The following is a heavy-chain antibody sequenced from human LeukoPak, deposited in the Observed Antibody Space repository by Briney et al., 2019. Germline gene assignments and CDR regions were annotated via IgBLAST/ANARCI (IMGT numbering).Heavy chain of an antibody. V-gene: IGHV4-39*07. CDR2: ISYSGTT. CDR3: VRTWTPGGDAFDI. Sequence: ETLSLTCSVSGGSISSSSYYWGWIRQPPGKGLEWIVSISYSGTTYYNPSLKTRVTISLDTSKNQFSVKMNSVTAADTAVYYCVRTWTPGGDAFDIWGQGTMVIVSS. CDR1: GGSISSSSYY. D-gene: IGHD3/OR15-3a*01. J-gene: IGHJ3*02.